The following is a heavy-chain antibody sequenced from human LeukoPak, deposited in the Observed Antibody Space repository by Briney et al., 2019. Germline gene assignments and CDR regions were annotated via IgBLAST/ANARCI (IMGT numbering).Heavy chain of an antibody. CDR3: ARYGGDSFIDY. J-gene: IGHJ4*02. V-gene: IGHV1-2*02. Sequence: PEASVKVSCKASGYTFTGYYIHWVRQAPGQGLEWMGWINPNSGGTNYIQKFQGRVTMTRDTSISTAYMELSRLRSDDTAVYYCARYGGDSFIDYWGQGTLVTVSS. CDR2: INPNSGGT. D-gene: IGHD2-21*01. CDR1: GYTFTGYY.